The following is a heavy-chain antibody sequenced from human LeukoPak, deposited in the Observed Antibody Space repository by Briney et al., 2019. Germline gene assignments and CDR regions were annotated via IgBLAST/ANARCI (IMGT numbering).Heavy chain of an antibody. CDR2: INPNSGAI. D-gene: IGHD4-17*01. J-gene: IGHJ4*02. CDR3: ARDSYYGDSRSLYFDY. CDR1: GYTFTGHY. Sequence: ASVKVSCKTSGYTFTGHYMHWVRQAPGQGLEWMGWINPNSGAINYAQKFQGRVTMTRDTSISTVYMELSRLRSDDTAVYYCARDSYYGDSRSLYFDYWGQGTLVTVSS. V-gene: IGHV1-2*02.